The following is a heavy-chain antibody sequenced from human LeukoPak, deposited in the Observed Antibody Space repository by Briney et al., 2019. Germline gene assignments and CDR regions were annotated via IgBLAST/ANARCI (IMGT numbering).Heavy chain of an antibody. CDR1: GFSFSGYN. CDR3: VMVRGVSFDY. Sequence: GGSLRLSCAASGFSFSGYNMNWARQAPGKGPEWVSYISSSGTTVYYADSVKGRFTISRDNAKNSLYLQMNSLRDEDTAVYYCVMVRGVSFDYWGQGTLVTVSS. V-gene: IGHV3-48*02. CDR2: ISSSGTTV. J-gene: IGHJ4*02. D-gene: IGHD3-10*01.